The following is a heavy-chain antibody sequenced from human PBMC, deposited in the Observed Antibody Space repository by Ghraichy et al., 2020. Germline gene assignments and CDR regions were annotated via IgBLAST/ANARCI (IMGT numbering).Heavy chain of an antibody. CDR3: AKDNGFWSGYYVGGGPAIDF. V-gene: IGHV3-43*01. D-gene: IGHD3-3*01. Sequence: GESLNISCAASGFVFDDFTMHWVRQVPGKGLEWVSLISWDGGDTYYADSVKGRFTISRDNGKNSLFLQMNSLKPEDTALYYCAKDNGFWSGYYVGGGPAIDFWGQGALVTVSS. CDR1: GFVFDDFT. CDR2: ISWDGGDT. J-gene: IGHJ4*02.